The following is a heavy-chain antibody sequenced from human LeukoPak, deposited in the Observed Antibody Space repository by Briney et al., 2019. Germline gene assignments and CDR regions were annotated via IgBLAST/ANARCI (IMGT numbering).Heavy chain of an antibody. V-gene: IGHV3-23*01. CDR2: ISDSGGRT. D-gene: IGHD3-22*01. CDR1: GITLINYV. CDR3: AKRGVVIRVILVGFHKEAYYFDS. J-gene: IGHJ4*02. Sequence: PGGSLRLSCSVSGITLINYVMSWGRQAPRKGLEWVAGISDSGGRTNYADAVKGRFTISRDNPKTTLYLQMNSLRAEDTAVYFCAKRGVVIRVILVGFHKEAYYFDSWGQGALVTVSS.